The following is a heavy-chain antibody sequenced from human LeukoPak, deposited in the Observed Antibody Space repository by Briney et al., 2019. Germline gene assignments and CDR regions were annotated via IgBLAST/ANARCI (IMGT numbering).Heavy chain of an antibody. D-gene: IGHD2-2*01. V-gene: IGHV3-23*01. CDR3: AKGGAGYCSSTSCLYYFDY. CDR1: GFTFTAYA. CDR2: ISDRSAGDST. Sequence: GGSLRLSCAASGFTFTAYAMGGGRQTPGKGLEWVSFISDRSAGDSTYYAASVRGRFTISRDSSASTLYLQMNSLRAEDTAVYYCAKGGAGYCSSTSCLYYFDYWGQGTLVTVST. J-gene: IGHJ4*02.